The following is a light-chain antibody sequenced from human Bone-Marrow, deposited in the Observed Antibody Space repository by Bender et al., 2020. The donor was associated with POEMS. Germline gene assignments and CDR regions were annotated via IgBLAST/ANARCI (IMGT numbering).Light chain of an antibody. Sequence: QSALTQPASVSGSPGQSITISCTGTSSDVGSYNLVSWYQQHPGKAPKLMIYEVSKRPSGVSNRFSGSKSGNTASLTISGLQPEDEADYYCQSYDSSLSAWVFGGGTKLTVL. J-gene: IGLJ3*02. V-gene: IGLV2-23*02. CDR2: EVS. CDR1: SSDVGSYNL. CDR3: QSYDSSLSAWV.